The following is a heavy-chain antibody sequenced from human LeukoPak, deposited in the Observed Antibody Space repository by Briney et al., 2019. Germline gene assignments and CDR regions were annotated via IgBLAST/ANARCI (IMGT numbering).Heavy chain of an antibody. V-gene: IGHV3-21*01. Sequence: PGGSLRLSCAPSGFSFDNYTMNWVRQAPGEGLEWVSSISGSGDYIYYADSVKGRSTISRDNAKNSLYLQMNSLRAEDTAVYFCARVYCSGRYPFGCWGQGTLVTVSS. CDR1: GFSFDNYT. CDR2: ISGSGDYI. J-gene: IGHJ4*02. D-gene: IGHD3-10*01. CDR3: ARVYCSGRYPFGC.